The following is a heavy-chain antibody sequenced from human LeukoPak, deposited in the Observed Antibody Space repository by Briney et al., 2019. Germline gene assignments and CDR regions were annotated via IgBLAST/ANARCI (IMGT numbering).Heavy chain of an antibody. V-gene: IGHV3-7*01. J-gene: IGHJ4*02. CDR2: IKEDGSKQ. CDR3: ARPTEY. Sequence: GGSLRLSCAASGFSFTTYWMSWVRQAPGKGLEWVANIKEDGSKQYYVDSLKGRFIISRDNAKNSLYLQMNNLRAEDTAVYYCARPTEYWGQGTLVTVSS. CDR1: GFSFTTYW. D-gene: IGHD1-14*01.